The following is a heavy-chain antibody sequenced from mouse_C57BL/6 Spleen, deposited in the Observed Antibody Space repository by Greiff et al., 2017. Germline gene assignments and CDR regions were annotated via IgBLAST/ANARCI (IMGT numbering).Heavy chain of an antibody. CDR3: ARSTHDYDGYWYFDV. D-gene: IGHD2-4*01. V-gene: IGHV1-47*01. CDR1: GYTFTTYP. J-gene: IGHJ1*03. Sequence: QVQLQQSGAELVKPGASVKMSCKASGYTFTTYPIEWMKQNHGKSLEWIGNFNPYNDDTKYNEKFKGKATLTVEKSSSTVYLELSRLTSDDSAVYYCARSTHDYDGYWYFDVWGTGTTVTVSS. CDR2: FNPYNDDT.